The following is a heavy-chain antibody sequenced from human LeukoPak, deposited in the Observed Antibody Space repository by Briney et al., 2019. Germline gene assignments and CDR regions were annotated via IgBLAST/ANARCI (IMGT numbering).Heavy chain of an antibody. CDR3: ARHGHYDFWSGYFGYFDY. D-gene: IGHD3-3*01. J-gene: IGHJ4*02. V-gene: IGHV4-61*08. Sequence: SETLSLTCAVSGGSISSGGYYWSWIRQPPGKGLEWIGYIYYSGSTNYNPSLKSRVTISVDTSKNQFSLKLSSVTAADTAVYYCARHGHYDFWSGYFGYFDYWGQGTLVTVSS. CDR2: IYYSGST. CDR1: GGSISSGGYY.